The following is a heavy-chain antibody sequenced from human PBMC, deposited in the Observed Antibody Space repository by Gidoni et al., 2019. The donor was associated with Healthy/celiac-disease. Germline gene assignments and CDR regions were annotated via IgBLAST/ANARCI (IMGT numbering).Heavy chain of an antibody. V-gene: IGHV5-10-1*03. Sequence: EVQLVQSGAEVKKHGESLRISCKGSGYSFTSYWISWVRQMPGKGLEWMGRIDPSDSYTNYSPSFQGHVTISADKSISTAYLQWSSLKASDTAMYYCASLPPYQLLFQEGDDAFDIWGQGTMVTVSS. D-gene: IGHD2-2*01. CDR3: ASLPPYQLLFQEGDDAFDI. CDR1: GYSFTSYW. J-gene: IGHJ3*02. CDR2: IDPSDSYT.